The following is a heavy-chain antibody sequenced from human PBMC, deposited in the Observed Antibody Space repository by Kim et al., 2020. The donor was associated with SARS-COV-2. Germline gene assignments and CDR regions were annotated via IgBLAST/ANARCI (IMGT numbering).Heavy chain of an antibody. CDR3: ARGNYGSYGMDV. CDR1: GGSISSSSYY. D-gene: IGHD3-10*01. V-gene: IGHV4-39*07. Sequence: SETLSLTCTVSGGSISSSSYYWGWIRQPPGKGLEWIGCIYYSGSTYYNPSLKSRVTISVDTYKNQFSLKLSSVTAADTAVYYCARGNYGSYGMDVWGQGTTVTVSS. J-gene: IGHJ6*02. CDR2: IYYSGST.